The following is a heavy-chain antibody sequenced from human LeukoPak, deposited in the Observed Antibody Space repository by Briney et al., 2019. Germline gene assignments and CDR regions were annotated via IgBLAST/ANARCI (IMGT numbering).Heavy chain of an antibody. V-gene: IGHV4-30-4*01. J-gene: IGHJ5*02. CDR3: ARVSSRIVVVPAAMPSWFDP. CDR2: IYYSGST. CDR1: GGSISSGDYY. D-gene: IGHD2-2*01. Sequence: SQTLSLTCTVSGGSISSGDYYWSWTRQPPGKGLEWIGYIYYSGSTYYNPSLKSRVTISVDTSKNQFSLKLSSVTAADTAVYYCARVSSRIVVVPAAMPSWFDPWGQGTLVTVSS.